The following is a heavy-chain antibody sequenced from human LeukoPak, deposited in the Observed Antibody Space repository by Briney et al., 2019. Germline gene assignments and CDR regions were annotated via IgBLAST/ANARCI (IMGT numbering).Heavy chain of an antibody. CDR3: ARGPDPGVSGIPYYFDY. CDR1: GFTFSSYA. Sequence: GGSLRLSCAASGFTFSSYAMSWVRQAPGKGLEWVSAISGSGGSTYYADSVKGRFTISRDNSKNTLYLQMSSLRAEDTALYYCARGPDPGVSGIPYYFDYWGQGTLVTVSS. D-gene: IGHD1-14*01. V-gene: IGHV3-23*01. CDR2: ISGSGGST. J-gene: IGHJ4*02.